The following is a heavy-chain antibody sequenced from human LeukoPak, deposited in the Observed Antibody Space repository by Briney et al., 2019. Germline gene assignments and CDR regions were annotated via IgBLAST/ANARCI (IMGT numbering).Heavy chain of an antibody. CDR3: ARHVGGGWRTFDY. V-gene: IGHV4-39*01. Sequence: KASETLSLTCTVSGGSISSGGYYWSWIRQHPGKGLEWIGYIYYSGSTYSNPSLKSRVTISVDTSKNQFSLKLSSVTAADTAMYYCARHVGGGWRTFDYWGQGTLVTVSS. J-gene: IGHJ4*02. CDR2: IYYSGST. CDR1: GGSISSGGYY. D-gene: IGHD6-19*01.